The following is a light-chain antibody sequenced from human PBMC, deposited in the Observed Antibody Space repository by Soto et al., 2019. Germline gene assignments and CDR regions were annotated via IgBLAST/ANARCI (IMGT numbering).Light chain of an antibody. CDR1: SRDVGNYNL. CDR2: EDT. Sequence: QSALTQPASVSGSPGQSITISCTGTSRDVGNYNLVSWYQQHPGKAPKLIIYEDTKRPSGVSSRFSGSKPAFTASLTISAVQPDDEAHYYCCSYAGTSTYVFGGGTKLTVL. CDR3: CSYAGTSTYV. V-gene: IGLV2-23*01. J-gene: IGLJ2*01.